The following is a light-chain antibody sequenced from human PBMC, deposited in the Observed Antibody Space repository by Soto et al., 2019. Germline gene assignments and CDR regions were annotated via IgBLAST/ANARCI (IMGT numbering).Light chain of an antibody. CDR3: QQYHDWPTIT. CDR2: GGS. V-gene: IGKV3-15*01. Sequence: EIVMTQSPDILSVPPGGRATLSCRASESIRSDLAWYQQKPGQAPRLLIFGGSIRAADIPGRFSGSGSGTEFPLTIATLQSEDFAVYYCQQYHDWPTITFGQGTRLEIK. J-gene: IGKJ5*01. CDR1: ESIRSD.